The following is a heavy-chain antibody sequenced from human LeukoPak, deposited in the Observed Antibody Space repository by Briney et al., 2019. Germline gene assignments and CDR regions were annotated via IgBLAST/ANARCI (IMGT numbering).Heavy chain of an antibody. CDR1: GFTFSDAW. CDR3: AKDPKLGTMDV. CDR2: IKTKIDGGTT. D-gene: IGHD6-6*01. V-gene: IGHV3-15*01. J-gene: IGHJ6*02. Sequence: GGSLRLSCAASGFTFSDAWMSWVRQAPGKGLEWVGRIKTKIDGGTTDYAAPVKGRFTISKDDSKNTLYLQMNSLKTEDTAVYYCAKDPKLGTMDVWGQGTTVTVSS.